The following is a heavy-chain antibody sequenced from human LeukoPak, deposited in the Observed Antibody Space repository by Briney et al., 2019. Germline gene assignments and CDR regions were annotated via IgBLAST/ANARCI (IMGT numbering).Heavy chain of an antibody. CDR2: ISGSGGST. CDR1: GFTFSSYA. CDR3: ASIIAAAPPV. D-gene: IGHD6-13*01. Sequence: GGSLRLSCAASGFTFSSYAMSWVRQAPGKGLEWVSGISGSGGSTNYADSVKGRFTISRDISKNTLYLQMNSLRAEDTAVYYCASIIAAAPPVWGQGTTVTVSS. J-gene: IGHJ6*02. V-gene: IGHV3-23*01.